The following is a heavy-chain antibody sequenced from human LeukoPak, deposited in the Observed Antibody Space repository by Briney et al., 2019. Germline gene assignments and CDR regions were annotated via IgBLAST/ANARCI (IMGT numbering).Heavy chain of an antibody. CDR3: ARGTTVPGTDFDY. J-gene: IGHJ4*02. D-gene: IGHD6-19*01. Sequence: ASVKLSCKASGYTFTSYGINWVRQAPGQGLEWMGWISAYNGNTKSAQKLQGRVTMTTDTSTSTAYMELRSLRSDDTAVYYCARGTTVPGTDFDYWGQGTLVTVSS. V-gene: IGHV1-18*01. CDR1: GYTFTSYG. CDR2: ISAYNGNT.